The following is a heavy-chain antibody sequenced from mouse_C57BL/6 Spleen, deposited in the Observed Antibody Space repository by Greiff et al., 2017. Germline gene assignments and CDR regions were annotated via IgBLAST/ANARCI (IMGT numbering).Heavy chain of an antibody. CDR2: INPSTGGT. CDR3: ARGGGYDEGFDY. J-gene: IGHJ2*01. Sequence: VQLQQSGPELVKPGASVKISCKASGYSFTGYYMNWVKQSPEKSLEWIGEINPSTGGTTYNQKFKAKATLTVDKSSSTAYMQLKSLTSEDSAVYYCARGGGYDEGFDYWGQGTTLTVSS. CDR1: GYSFTGYY. V-gene: IGHV1-42*01. D-gene: IGHD2-2*01.